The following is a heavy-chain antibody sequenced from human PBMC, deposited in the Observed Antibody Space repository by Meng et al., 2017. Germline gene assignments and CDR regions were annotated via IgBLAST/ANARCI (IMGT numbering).Heavy chain of an antibody. CDR2: INPNSGGT. CDR1: GYTFTGYY. D-gene: IGHD5-12*01. V-gene: IGHV1-2*06. J-gene: IGHJ4*02. CDR3: ARSIVATMVFDY. Sequence: QVQLVQCGDEVKKPGASVKVSCKASGYTFTGYYMHWVRQAPGQGLEWMGRINPNSGGTNYAQKFQGRVTMTRDTSISTAYMELSRLRSDDTAVYYCARSIVATMVFDYWGQGTLVTVSS.